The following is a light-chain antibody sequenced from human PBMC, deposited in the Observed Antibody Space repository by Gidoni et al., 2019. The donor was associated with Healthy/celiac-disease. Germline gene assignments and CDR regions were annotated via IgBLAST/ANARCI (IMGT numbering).Light chain of an antibody. J-gene: IGLJ3*02. Sequence: SYELTQPPSVSVSPGQTARLTCSGDALPKQYAYWYQQKPAQAPVLVIYKDSERPSGSPERFSGSSSGTTVMLTISGVQAEDEADYYCQSADSSGTYWVFGGGTKLTVL. V-gene: IGLV3-25*03. CDR2: KDS. CDR3: QSADSSGTYWV. CDR1: ALPKQY.